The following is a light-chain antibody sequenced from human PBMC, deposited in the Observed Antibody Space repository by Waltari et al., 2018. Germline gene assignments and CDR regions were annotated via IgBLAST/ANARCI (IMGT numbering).Light chain of an antibody. CDR3: QSYNNWPPYT. CDR1: LSISLS. Sequence: EVVLTPSPATLSVSPGESATLFCRADLSISLSLPWYQQKVGQAPKLLIYGASTRATRVPARFSGSGRGREFTLTITSLQSEDVAVYYCQSYNNWPPYTFGQGTKLQMK. CDR2: GAS. J-gene: IGKJ2*01. V-gene: IGKV3-15*01.